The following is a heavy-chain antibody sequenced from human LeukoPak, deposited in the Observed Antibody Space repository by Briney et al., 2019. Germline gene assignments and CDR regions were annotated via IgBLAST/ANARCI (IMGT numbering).Heavy chain of an antibody. Sequence: GGSLRLSCAASGFTFSSYWMSWVRQAPGKGLEWVANIKQDGSEKYYVDSVKGRFTISRDNAKNSLYLQMNSLRAEDTAMYYCARDLTDSGNDWFFDYWGQGTLVTVSS. J-gene: IGHJ4*02. D-gene: IGHD5-12*01. CDR1: GFTFSSYW. CDR3: ARDLTDSGNDWFFDY. CDR2: IKQDGSEK. V-gene: IGHV3-7*01.